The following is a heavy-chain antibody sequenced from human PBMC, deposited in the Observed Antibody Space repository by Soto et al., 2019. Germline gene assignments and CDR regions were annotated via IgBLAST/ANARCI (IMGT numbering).Heavy chain of an antibody. J-gene: IGHJ4*02. CDR3: ARTYYDYVWGSYRPRYFDY. CDR2: INHSGST. D-gene: IGHD3-16*02. Sequence: SETLSLTCAVSGGSFSGYYWSWIRQPPGKGLEWIGEINHSGSTNYNPSLKSRVTISVDTSKNQFSLKLSSVTAADTAVYYCARTYYDYVWGSYRPRYFDYWGQGTLVTVSS. CDR1: GGSFSGYY. V-gene: IGHV4-34*01.